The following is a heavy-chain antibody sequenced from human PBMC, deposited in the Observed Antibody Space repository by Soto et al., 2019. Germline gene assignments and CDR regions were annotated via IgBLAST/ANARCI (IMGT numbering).Heavy chain of an antibody. J-gene: IGHJ4*02. V-gene: IGHV4-31*03. Sequence: SETLSLTCTVSGGSISSGGYYWSWIRQHPGRGLEWIGYIYYSGSTYYNPSLKSRVTISVDTSKNQFSLKLSSVTAADTAVYYCARGQQLAFDYWGQGTLVTVSS. CDR3: ARGQQLAFDY. CDR1: GGSISSGGYY. CDR2: IYYSGST. D-gene: IGHD6-13*01.